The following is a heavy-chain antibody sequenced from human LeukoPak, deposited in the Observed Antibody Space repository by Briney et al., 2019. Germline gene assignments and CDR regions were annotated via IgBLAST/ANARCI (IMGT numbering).Heavy chain of an antibody. D-gene: IGHD1-26*01. Sequence: ASVKVSCKVSGYTLTELSMHWVRQAPGKGLEWMGGFDPEDGETIYAQKFQGRVTMTEDTSTDTAYMELSSLRSEDTAVYYCATVLSGSYLGGSSFDYWGQGTLVTVSS. CDR1: GYTLTELS. CDR3: ATVLSGSYLGGSSFDY. CDR2: FDPEDGET. V-gene: IGHV1-24*01. J-gene: IGHJ4*02.